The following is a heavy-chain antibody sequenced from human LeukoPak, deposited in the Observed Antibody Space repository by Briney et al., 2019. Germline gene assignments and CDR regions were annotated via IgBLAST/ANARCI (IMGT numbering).Heavy chain of an antibody. Sequence: SVKVSCKASGGTFSSYAISWVRQAPGQGLEWMGGIIPIFGTANYAQKFQGRVTITADESTSTAYMELSSLRSEDTAVYYCARGSPTGSGSYRGNAFDIWGQGTMVTVSS. J-gene: IGHJ3*02. CDR3: ARGSPTGSGSYRGNAFDI. V-gene: IGHV1-69*13. CDR2: IIPIFGTA. D-gene: IGHD1-26*01. CDR1: GGTFSSYA.